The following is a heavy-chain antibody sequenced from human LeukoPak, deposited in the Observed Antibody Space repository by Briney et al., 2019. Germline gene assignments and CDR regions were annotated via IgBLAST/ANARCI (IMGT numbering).Heavy chain of an antibody. Sequence: SETLSLTCTVSGGSISSYYWSWIRQPPGKGLEWIGYIYYSGSTNYNPSLKSRVTISVDTSKNQFSLKLSSVTAADTAVYYCARGPTSTVTTNWFDPWGEGTLVTVSS. CDR2: IYYSGST. D-gene: IGHD4-17*01. CDR3: ARGPTSTVTTNWFDP. J-gene: IGHJ5*02. V-gene: IGHV4-59*01. CDR1: GGSISSYY.